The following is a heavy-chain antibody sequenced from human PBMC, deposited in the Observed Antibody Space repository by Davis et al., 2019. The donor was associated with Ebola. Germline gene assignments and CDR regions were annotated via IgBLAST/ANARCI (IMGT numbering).Heavy chain of an antibody. D-gene: IGHD6-6*01. Sequence: PGGSLRLSCAASAFSFSSYSMNWVRQAPGKGLEWVSYISTSSSPIYYADSVKRRFTISRDNAKNSLYLQMNSLRDEDTAVYYCARDQGAIAARPSAFDMWGQGTMVTVSS. CDR3: ARDQGAIAARPSAFDM. CDR1: AFSFSSYS. CDR2: ISTSSSPI. J-gene: IGHJ3*02. V-gene: IGHV3-48*02.